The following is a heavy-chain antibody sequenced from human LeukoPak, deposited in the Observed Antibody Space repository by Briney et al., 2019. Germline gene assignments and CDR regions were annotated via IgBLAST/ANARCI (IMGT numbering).Heavy chain of an antibody. CDR2: IYYSGNT. V-gene: IGHV4-59*01. CDR3: AREGMIGHHNWFDP. J-gene: IGHJ5*02. CDR1: GDSISHYY. Sequence: SETLSLTCTVSGDSISHYYFSWIRQPPGKGLEWIGYIYYSGNTNYNPSLKSRITMSVDTSKNQVSLRLRSVTAEDTAVYYCAREGMIGHHNWFDPWGQGTLVSVSS. D-gene: IGHD3-22*01.